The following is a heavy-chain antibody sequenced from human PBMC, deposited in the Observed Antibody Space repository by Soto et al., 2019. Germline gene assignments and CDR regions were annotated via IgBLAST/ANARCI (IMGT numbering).Heavy chain of an antibody. D-gene: IGHD3-22*01. CDR3: ARDLDDSSGYLVGYFDY. CDR1: GVSFSSYA. J-gene: IGHJ4*02. CDR2: ISYDGSNK. Sequence: GGSLRLSCAASGVSFSSYAMHWVRQAPGKGLEWVAVISYDGSNKYYADSVKGRFTISRDNSKNTLYLQMNSLRAEDTAVYYCARDLDDSSGYLVGYFDYWGQGTLVTVSS. V-gene: IGHV3-30-3*01.